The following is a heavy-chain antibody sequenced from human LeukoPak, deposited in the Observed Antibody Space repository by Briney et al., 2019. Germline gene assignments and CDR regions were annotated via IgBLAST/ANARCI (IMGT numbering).Heavy chain of an antibody. CDR3: ARAMVRGRDYFDY. CDR2: ISSSSSYI. J-gene: IGHJ4*02. Sequence: GGSLRLSCAASGFTFSSYSINWVRQAPGKGLEWGSSISSSSSYIYYADSVKGRFTISRDNAKNSLYLQMNSLRAEDTAVYYCARAMVRGRDYFDYWGQGTLVTVSS. D-gene: IGHD3-10*01. CDR1: GFTFSSYS. V-gene: IGHV3-21*01.